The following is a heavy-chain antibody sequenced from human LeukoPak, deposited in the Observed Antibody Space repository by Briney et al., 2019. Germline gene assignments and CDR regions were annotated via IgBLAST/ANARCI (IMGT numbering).Heavy chain of an antibody. Sequence: SQTLSLTCVISGDSVSSNRAAWNWVRQSPSRSLEWLGRTYYRSKWYNDYAVSVRGRITINPDTSKNQFSLQLQSVTPEDTAVYYCVGPTPVDVWGQGTTVTVSS. CDR1: GDSVSSNRAA. J-gene: IGHJ6*02. V-gene: IGHV6-1*01. CDR2: TYYRSKWYN. CDR3: VGPTPVDV.